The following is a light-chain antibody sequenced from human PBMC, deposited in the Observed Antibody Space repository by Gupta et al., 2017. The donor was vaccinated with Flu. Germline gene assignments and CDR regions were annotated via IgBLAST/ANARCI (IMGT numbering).Light chain of an antibody. CDR1: QSVSSN. CDR2: GAS. Sequence: EIVMTQSPATLFVSPGERATLSCRASQSVSSNLAGYQQKPGQAPRLLIYGASTRATGIPARFSGSRSGTECTLTISSLQSEDFAVYYCQQYNNWPRTFGQGTKVEIK. CDR3: QQYNNWPRT. J-gene: IGKJ1*01. V-gene: IGKV3-15*01.